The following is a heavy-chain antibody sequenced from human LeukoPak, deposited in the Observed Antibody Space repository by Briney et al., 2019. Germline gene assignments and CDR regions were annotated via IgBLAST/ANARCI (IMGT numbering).Heavy chain of an antibody. Sequence: GASVTVSCKTSGYTDTSYGISWVRQAPGQGLEWMGWISTYNGNTNYAQKLQGRFIMTTDTSTSTAYMELSSLRSDDTAVYYCARGYGDYLIFDYWGQGTLVTVSS. CDR2: ISTYNGNT. J-gene: IGHJ4*02. V-gene: IGHV1-18*01. CDR3: ARGYGDYLIFDY. CDR1: GYTDTSYG. D-gene: IGHD4-17*01.